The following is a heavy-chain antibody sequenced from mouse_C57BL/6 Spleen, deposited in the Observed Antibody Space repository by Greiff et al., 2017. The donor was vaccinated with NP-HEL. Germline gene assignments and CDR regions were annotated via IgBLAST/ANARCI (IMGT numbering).Heavy chain of an antibody. Sequence: VQLQQPGAELVRPGSSVKLSCKASGYTFTSYWMHWVKQRPIQGLEWIGNIDPSDSETHYNQKFKDKATLTVDKSSSTAYMQLSSLTSEDSAVYYCARSAYYGSSYRSWFAYWGQGTLVTVSA. D-gene: IGHD1-1*01. CDR2: IDPSDSET. CDR1: GYTFTSYW. V-gene: IGHV1-52*01. CDR3: ARSAYYGSSYRSWFAY. J-gene: IGHJ3*01.